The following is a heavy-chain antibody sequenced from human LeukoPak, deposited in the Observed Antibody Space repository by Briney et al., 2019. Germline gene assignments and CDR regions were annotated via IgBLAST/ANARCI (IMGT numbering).Heavy chain of an antibody. D-gene: IGHD3-22*01. Sequence: KTSETLSLTCTVSGRSISSGSYHWNWIRQPAGKALEWIGRVHSGGSDYNPSLKSRVTISEDTPKNQFALKLSSVTAADTAVYYCARSYDISGYQARGFDYWGQGILVTVSS. CDR1: GRSISSGSYH. J-gene: IGHJ4*02. CDR3: ARSYDISGYQARGFDY. CDR2: VHSGGS. V-gene: IGHV4-61*02.